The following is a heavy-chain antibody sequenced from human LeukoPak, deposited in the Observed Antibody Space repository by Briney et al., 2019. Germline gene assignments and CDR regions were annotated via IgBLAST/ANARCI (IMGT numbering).Heavy chain of an antibody. CDR3: ARTSGSRYAYDDY. V-gene: IGHV4-39*01. CDR2: IFYVGDT. CDR1: GGSISSSSYY. J-gene: IGHJ4*02. D-gene: IGHD6-13*01. Sequence: SETLSLTCTVSGGSISSSSYYSGWVRQPPGKGLEYIGTIFYVGDTYYNPSLESRLTISVDTSKNQFSLKLRSVTAADSAVYYCARTSGSRYAYDDYWGQGTLVTVSS.